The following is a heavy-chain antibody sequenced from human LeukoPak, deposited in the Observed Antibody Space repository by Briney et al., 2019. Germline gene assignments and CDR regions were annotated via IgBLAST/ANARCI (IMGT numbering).Heavy chain of an antibody. CDR1: GGSISLYY. CDR2: IYCSGST. V-gene: IGHV4-59*08. D-gene: IGHD3-16*01. CDR3: ARHLPRLGWFDP. J-gene: IGHJ5*02. Sequence: SETLSLTCTVSGGSISLYYWSWIRQPPGKGLEWIGNIYCSGSTNYNPSLKSQVTISVDTSKNQLSLKLTSVTAADTAVYYCARHLPRLGWFDPWGQGTLATVSS.